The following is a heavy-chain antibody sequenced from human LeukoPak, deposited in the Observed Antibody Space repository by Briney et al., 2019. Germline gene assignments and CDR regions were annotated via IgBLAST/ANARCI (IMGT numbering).Heavy chain of an antibody. CDR3: ARDHCSANSCYEDYYNGVDV. CDR2: INPNSGGT. Sequence: ASVKVSCKASGYTFTDYYLQWVRQAPEQGLEWMGWINPNSGGTEYAQTFQGRVTMTRDMSISTAYMELSRLRSDDTAVYYCARDHCSANSCYEDYYNGVDVWGQGTTVTVSS. V-gene: IGHV1-2*02. J-gene: IGHJ6*02. D-gene: IGHD2-2*01. CDR1: GYTFTDYY.